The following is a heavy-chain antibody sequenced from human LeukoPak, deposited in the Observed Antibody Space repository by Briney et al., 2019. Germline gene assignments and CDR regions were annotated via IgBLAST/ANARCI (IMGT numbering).Heavy chain of an antibody. CDR3: AAASSFYSSGWYGSGDY. D-gene: IGHD6-19*01. CDR2: IVVGSGNT. CDR1: GFTFTSSA. J-gene: IGHJ4*02. V-gene: IGHV1-58*02. Sequence: SVKVSCKASGFTFTSSAMQWVRQARGQRLEWIGWIVVGSGNTNYAQKFQERVTITRDMSTSTAYMELSSLRSEDTAMYYCAAASSFYSSGWYGSGDYWGQGTLVTVSS.